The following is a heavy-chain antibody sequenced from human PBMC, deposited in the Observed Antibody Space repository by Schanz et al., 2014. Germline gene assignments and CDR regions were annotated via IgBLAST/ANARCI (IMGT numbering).Heavy chain of an antibody. CDR2: IKSRIHGGTI. J-gene: IGHJ4*02. D-gene: IGHD6-13*01. CDR1: GFTMRNEW. V-gene: IGHV3-15*01. CDR3: TTAHYSSNYETLDY. Sequence: EVQLVESGGGLVKPGGSLRLSCAASGFTMRNEWMSWVRQAPGKGLEWVARIKSRIHGGTIDYAAPVKGRFTISRDDSKHTVYLQMDSLKTEDTALYYCTTAHYSSNYETLDYWGQGTLVTVSS.